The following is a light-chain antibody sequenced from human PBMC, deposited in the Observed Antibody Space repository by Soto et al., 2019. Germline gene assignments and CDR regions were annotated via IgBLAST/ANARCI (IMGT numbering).Light chain of an antibody. CDR3: SSFSSGSTL. Sequence: QAVLTQPPSASGTPGQRVTISCSGSSSNIGSNAVTWYQHFPGTAPKVLIYSDHQRPSGVPDRFSGSKSGTSASLAISGLRAEDEADYYCSSFSSGSTLFGTGTKLTVL. CDR1: SSNIGSNA. CDR2: SDH. J-gene: IGLJ1*01. V-gene: IGLV1-44*01.